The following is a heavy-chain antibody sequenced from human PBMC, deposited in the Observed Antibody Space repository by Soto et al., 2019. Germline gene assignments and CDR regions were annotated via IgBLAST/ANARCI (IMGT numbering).Heavy chain of an antibody. J-gene: IGHJ4*02. Sequence: QVQLQESGPGLVKPSETLSLTCTVSGGSVSSGSYYWSWIRQPPGKGLEWIAYFFSSDNTKYIPSLQSRVTMSVDSPKNQLSLKLSSVTAADTAVYYCARLTHYYHGAMFDYWGQGLLVTVSS. CDR1: GGSVSSGSYY. CDR3: ARLTHYYHGAMFDY. CDR2: FFSSDNT. V-gene: IGHV4-61*01. D-gene: IGHD3-10*01.